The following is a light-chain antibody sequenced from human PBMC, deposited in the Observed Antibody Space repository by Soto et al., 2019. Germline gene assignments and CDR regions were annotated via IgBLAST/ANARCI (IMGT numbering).Light chain of an antibody. V-gene: IGKV3-20*01. CDR3: QQYGSSRT. CDR1: QSVSNSY. Sequence: EIVLTQSPGTLSLSPGERATLSCRASQSVSNSYLAWYQQRPGQAPRLLIYGASSRATGIPDRFSGSGSGTDFTLTISRLEPEDFAVYYCQQYGSSRTFGQGTKVAIK. CDR2: GAS. J-gene: IGKJ1*01.